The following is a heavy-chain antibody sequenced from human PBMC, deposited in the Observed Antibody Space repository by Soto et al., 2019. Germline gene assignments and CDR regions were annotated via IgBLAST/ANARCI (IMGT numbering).Heavy chain of an antibody. Sequence: EVQLLESGGDLVQPGRSLRLSCAASGFTFSGYAMSWVRQAPGKGLEWVSVIHGGGNSAYYADSAKGRFTISRDNSKNTLYLQMSSLRGEDAAVYYCAKNRSRVTTSWHFDYWGEGTLVTVSS. V-gene: IGHV3-23*01. CDR2: IHGGGNSA. CDR3: AKNRSRVTTSWHFDY. D-gene: IGHD4-17*01. CDR1: GFTFSGYA. J-gene: IGHJ4*02.